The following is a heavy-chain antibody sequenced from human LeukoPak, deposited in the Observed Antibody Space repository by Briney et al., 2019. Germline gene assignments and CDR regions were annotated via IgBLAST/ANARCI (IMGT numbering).Heavy chain of an antibody. V-gene: IGHV1-69*13. D-gene: IGHD3-10*01. Sequence: SVKVSCNSAGGTFSIYAISWGRQPHGQGLELKGGIIPIFGTANNDQKFQGRVTITADESTSTAYMELSSLRSEDTAVYYCARDSRNYGSGSSQYYFDYWGQGSLVTVYS. J-gene: IGHJ4*02. CDR2: IIPIFGTA. CDR3: ARDSRNYGSGSSQYYFDY. CDR1: GGTFSIYA.